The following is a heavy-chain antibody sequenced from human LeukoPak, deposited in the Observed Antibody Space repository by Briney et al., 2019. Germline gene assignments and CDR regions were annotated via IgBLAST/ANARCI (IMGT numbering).Heavy chain of an antibody. CDR1: GYTFISHH. CDR3: ARGRPTNLNGIY. D-gene: IGHD1-1*01. V-gene: IGHV1-8*01. Sequence: ASVKVSCKASGYTFISHHINWVRQATGRGFEWMGWMNPESGNTNYAQRFQGRVTMTWDTSINTAYMELSSLRSDGTAVYYCARGRPTNLNGIYWGQGTLVTVSS. CDR2: MNPESGNT. J-gene: IGHJ4*02.